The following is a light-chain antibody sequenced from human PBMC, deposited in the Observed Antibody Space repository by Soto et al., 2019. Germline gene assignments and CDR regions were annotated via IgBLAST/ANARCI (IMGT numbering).Light chain of an antibody. CDR1: QSGSSY. CDR2: DAS. V-gene: IGKV3-11*01. CDR3: QQRSDCPLT. Sequence: IVWTQSPATLSFSPGERATLSFSASQSGSSYLAWYQQKPGQAPRLLVYDASIRATGIPARFSGSGAGTVFSLSISSLDPEGIAVYVCQQRSDCPLTCGGGTDVEIK. J-gene: IGKJ4*02.